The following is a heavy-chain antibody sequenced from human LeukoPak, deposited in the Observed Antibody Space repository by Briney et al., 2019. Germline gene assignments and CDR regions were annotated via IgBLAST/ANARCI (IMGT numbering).Heavy chain of an antibody. D-gene: IGHD2-2*01. CDR3: ARDWGGDDIVVVPAAPPGHV. Sequence: GGSLRLSCAASGFTVSSNYMSWVRQAPGKGLEWVSVIYNGGSTYYADSVKGRFTISRDNSKNTLYLQMNSLRAEDTAVYYCARDWGGDDIVVVPAAPPGHVWGKGTTVTVSS. CDR2: IYNGGST. V-gene: IGHV3-66*01. J-gene: IGHJ6*04. CDR1: GFTVSSNY.